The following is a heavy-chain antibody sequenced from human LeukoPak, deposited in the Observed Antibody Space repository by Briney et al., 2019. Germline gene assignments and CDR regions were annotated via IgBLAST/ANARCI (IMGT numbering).Heavy chain of an antibody. V-gene: IGHV3-11*04. Sequence: LSLTCAVYGGSFSGYYWSWIRQPPGKGLEWVSYISSSSSTIYYADSVKGRFTISRDNAKNSLYLQMNSLRAEDTAVYYCARVGLGYCFDYWGQGTLVTVSS. CDR3: ARVGLGYCFDY. CDR1: GGSFSGYY. CDR2: ISSSSSTI. D-gene: IGHD2-15*01. J-gene: IGHJ4*02.